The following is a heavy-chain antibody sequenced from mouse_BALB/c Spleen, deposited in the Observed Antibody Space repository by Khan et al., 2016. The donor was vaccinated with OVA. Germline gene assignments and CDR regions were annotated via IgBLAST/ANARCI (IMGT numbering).Heavy chain of an antibody. Sequence: QVQLQQSGAELVRPGASVKLSCKTSGYIFTSYWIHWVKQRSGQGLEWFARIYPGTDNTYYNEKLKDKVTLTADKSSSTVYMQLSSLKSEDSAAYFCAREEALYYFDYWGQGTTLTVSS. CDR3: AREEALYYFDY. J-gene: IGHJ2*01. V-gene: IGHV1S132*01. D-gene: IGHD3-2*02. CDR1: GYIFTSYW. CDR2: IYPGTDNT.